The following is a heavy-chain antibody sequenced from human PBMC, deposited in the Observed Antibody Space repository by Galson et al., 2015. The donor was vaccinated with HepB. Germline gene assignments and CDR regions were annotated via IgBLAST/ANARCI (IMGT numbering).Heavy chain of an antibody. CDR2: IWSNGSNR. CDR3: AREMAIAAPASFDL. D-gene: IGHD6-25*01. V-gene: IGHV3-33*01. CDR1: GFTFNRYG. J-gene: IGHJ4*01. Sequence: SLRLSCAVSGFTFNRYGMHCVRQAPGKGLEWVALIWSNGSNRYYSNSVMGRFTISRDNSKNTLYLEMNSLRAEDTAVYYCAREMAIAAPASFDLWGHGTLVTVSS.